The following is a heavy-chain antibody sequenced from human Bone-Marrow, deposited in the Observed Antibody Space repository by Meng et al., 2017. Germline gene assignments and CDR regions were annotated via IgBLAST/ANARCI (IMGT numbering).Heavy chain of an antibody. V-gene: IGHV1-18*01. CDR1: GYTFTSYG. CDR2: ISAYNGNT. Sequence: ASVKVSCKASGYTFTSYGISWVRQAPGQGLAWMGWISAYNGNTNYAQKLQGRVTMTTDTSTSTAYMELRSLRSDDTAVYYCPRVLTTGTFYLYYYYGMDVWGQGTKVTV. CDR3: PRVLTTGTFYLYYYYGMDV. D-gene: IGHD3-22*01. J-gene: IGHJ6*02.